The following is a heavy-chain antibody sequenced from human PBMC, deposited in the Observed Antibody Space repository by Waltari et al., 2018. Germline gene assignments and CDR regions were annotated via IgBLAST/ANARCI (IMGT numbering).Heavy chain of an antibody. J-gene: IGHJ4*02. V-gene: IGHV3-49*04. CDR2: IRSKPYGGTT. CDR1: GFTFGAYA. D-gene: IGHD4-4*01. CDR3: TRVNGYSRILDY. Sequence: EVQLVESGGGLVQPGRSLRISCIPSGFTFGAYAMSWGRQAPGKGLEWVGFIRSKPYGGTTEYAASVKGRFTISRDDSESIAYLQMNSLKTEDTAVYYCTRVNGYSRILDYWGQGTLVTVSS.